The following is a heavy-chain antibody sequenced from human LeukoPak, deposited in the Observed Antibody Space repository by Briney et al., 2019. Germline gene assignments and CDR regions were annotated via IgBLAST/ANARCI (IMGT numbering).Heavy chain of an antibody. V-gene: IGHV3-21*01. CDR1: GFTFSSYS. D-gene: IGHD6-13*01. CDR3: ATLVYRIAAAGTGLEPPLSWFDP. CDR2: ISSSSSYI. Sequence: GGSLRLSCAASGFTFSSYSMNWVRQAPGKGLEWVSSISSSSSYIYYADSVKGRFTISRDNAKNSLYLQMNSLRAEGTYVYYCATLVYRIAAAGTGLEPPLSWFDPWGQGTLVTVSS. J-gene: IGHJ5*02.